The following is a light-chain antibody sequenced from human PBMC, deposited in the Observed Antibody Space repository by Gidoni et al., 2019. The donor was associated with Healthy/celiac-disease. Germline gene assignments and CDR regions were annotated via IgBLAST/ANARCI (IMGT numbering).Light chain of an antibody. CDR1: QGLSSY. CDR2: AAS. V-gene: IGKV1-9*01. J-gene: IGKJ2*04. CDR3: QQLNSYPWCS. Sequence: DIQLTQSPSFLSASVGDRVTITCRASQGLSSYLAWYQQKPGKAPKLLTYAASTLQSGVPSRFSGSGSGTEFTLTISSLQPEDCATYYCQQLNSYPWCSFGQGTKLEIK.